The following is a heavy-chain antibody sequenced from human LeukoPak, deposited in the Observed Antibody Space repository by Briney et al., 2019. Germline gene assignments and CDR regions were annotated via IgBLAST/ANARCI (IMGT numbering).Heavy chain of an antibody. CDR3: ARDSGY. D-gene: IGHD3-10*01. CDR1: GFTFSSYG. J-gene: IGHJ4*02. Sequence: PGGSLRLSCAASGFTFSSYGMQWVRQAPGKGLEWVSYISSSSSTIYYADSVKGRFTISRDNAKNSLYLQINSLRAEGTAVYYCARDSGYWGQGTLVTVSS. V-gene: IGHV3-48*01. CDR2: ISSSSSTI.